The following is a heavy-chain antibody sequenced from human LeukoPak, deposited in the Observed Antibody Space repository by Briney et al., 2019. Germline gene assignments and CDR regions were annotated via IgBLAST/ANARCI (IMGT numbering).Heavy chain of an antibody. D-gene: IGHD3-10*01. CDR3: ARTTMVRGTYYMDV. V-gene: IGHV4-39*07. CDR1: GGSISSSSYY. CDR2: IYYSGST. Sequence: RTSETLSLTCTVSGGSISSSSYYWGWIRQPPGKGLEWIGSIYYSGSTYYNPSLKSRVTISVDTSKNQFSLKVSSVTAADTAVYYCARTTMVRGTYYMDVWGKGTTVTISS. J-gene: IGHJ6*03.